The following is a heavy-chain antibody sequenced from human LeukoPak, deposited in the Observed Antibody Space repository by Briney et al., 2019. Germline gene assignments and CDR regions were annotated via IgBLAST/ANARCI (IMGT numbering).Heavy chain of an antibody. CDR2: ISGVGGDI. V-gene: IGHV3-23*01. CDR3: AKNSALSSYAGLDH. J-gene: IGHJ4*02. Sequence: GGSLRLSCAASGFTFSNYGMSWVRQAPGKGLEWVSVISGVGGDIYYADFVKGRFTISRDNSESTLYLQMNSLRAEDTAVYYCAKNSALSSYAGLDHWGQGTLVTVSS. CDR1: GFTFSNYG. D-gene: IGHD4-17*01.